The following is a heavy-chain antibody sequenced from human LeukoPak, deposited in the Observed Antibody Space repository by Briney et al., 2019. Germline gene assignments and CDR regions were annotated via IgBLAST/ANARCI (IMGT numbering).Heavy chain of an antibody. D-gene: IGHD3-3*01. CDR2: ISYDGSNK. CDR1: GFTFSSYA. CDR3: ARDRTIFGLFIAYYCDY. J-gene: IGHJ4*02. V-gene: IGHV3-30-3*01. Sequence: PGRSLRLSCAASGFTFSSYAMHWVRQAPGKGLEWVAVISYDGSNKYYADSVKGRFTLSRDNSKNTLYLQMNSLRAEDTAVFYCARDRTIFGLFIAYYCDYWGQETLVTVSS.